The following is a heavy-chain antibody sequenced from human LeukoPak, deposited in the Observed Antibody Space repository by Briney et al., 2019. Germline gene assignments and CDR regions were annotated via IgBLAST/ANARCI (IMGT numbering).Heavy chain of an antibody. J-gene: IGHJ6*03. V-gene: IGHV4-59*11. CDR3: ARVTQTTMGVGSFYYYCYMDV. D-gene: IGHD4-23*01. CDR2: IYYSGST. CDR1: GGSISSHY. Sequence: SETLSLTCTVSGGSISSHYWSWIRQPPGKGLEWIGYIYYSGSTNYNPSLKSRVTISVDTSKNQFSLKLSSVTAADTAVYYCARVTQTTMGVGSFYYYCYMDVWGKGPAVTVS.